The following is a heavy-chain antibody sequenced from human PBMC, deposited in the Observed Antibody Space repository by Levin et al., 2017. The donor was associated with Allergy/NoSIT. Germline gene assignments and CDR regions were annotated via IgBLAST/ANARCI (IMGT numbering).Heavy chain of an antibody. CDR1: GYTFTSYD. V-gene: IGHV1-8*01. CDR3: ARKRITMVRGVISTRYYYYGMDV. J-gene: IGHJ6*02. CDR2: MNPNSGNT. Sequence: ASVKVSCKASGYTFTSYDINWVRQATGQGLEWMGWMNPNSGNTGYAQKFQGRVTMTRNTSISTAYMELSSLRSEDTAVYYCARKRITMVRGVISTRYYYYGMDVWGQGTTVTVSS. D-gene: IGHD3-10*01.